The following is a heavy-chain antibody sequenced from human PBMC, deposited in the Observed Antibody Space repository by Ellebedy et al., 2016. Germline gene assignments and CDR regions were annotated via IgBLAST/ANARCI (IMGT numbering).Heavy chain of an antibody. CDR1: GGTFNNYA. Sequence: SVKVSCXASGGTFNNYAIHWVRQAPGQGLEWIGGIIPVFGTPTYAEKFQGRVFVSADDSTDTTFLDMTGLRSDDTAVYFCARGLTGPTWHSYGLDVWGQGTTVTVSS. V-gene: IGHV1-69*13. J-gene: IGHJ6*02. CDR2: IIPVFGTP. CDR3: ARGLTGPTWHSYGLDV.